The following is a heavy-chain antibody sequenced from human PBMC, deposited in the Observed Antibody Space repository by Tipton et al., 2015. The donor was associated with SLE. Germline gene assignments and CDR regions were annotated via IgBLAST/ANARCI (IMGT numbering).Heavy chain of an antibody. J-gene: IGHJ3*02. CDR3: ARGLGAFDI. V-gene: IGHV4-59*01. CDR2: IYYSGST. CDR1: SGSISSYY. Sequence: TLSLTCTVSSGSISSYYWSWIRQPPGKGLEWIGYIYYSGSTNYNPSLKSRVTISIDTSKNQFSLKLSSVTAADTAVYYCARGLGAFDIWGQGTMVTVSS. D-gene: IGHD7-27*01.